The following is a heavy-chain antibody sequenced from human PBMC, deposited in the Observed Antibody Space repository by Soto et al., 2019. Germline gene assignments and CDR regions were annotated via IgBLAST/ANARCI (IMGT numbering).Heavy chain of an antibody. Sequence: QVQLQESGPGLVKPSETLSLTCAVSGYSISSGYYWGWIRQPPGKGLVYIGSISHSGSTYYNPSLKSRVTISVDTSKNQFSLKLSSVTAADTAVYYCARSYDGSAYYPNYYYGLGVWGQGTTVTVSS. CDR2: ISHSGST. V-gene: IGHV4-38-2*01. CDR3: ARSYDGSAYYPNYYYGLGV. D-gene: IGHD3-22*01. J-gene: IGHJ6*02. CDR1: GYSISSGYY.